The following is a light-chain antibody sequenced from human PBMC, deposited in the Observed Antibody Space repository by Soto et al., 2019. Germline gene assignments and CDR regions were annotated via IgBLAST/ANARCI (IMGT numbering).Light chain of an antibody. V-gene: IGKV1-39*01. CDR3: QQTYSEPLT. J-gene: IGKJ4*01. CDR1: QSISVY. Sequence: DIQMTQSPSSLSASVGDRVTITCRASQSISVYLNWYQQKAGKAPELLIFVASNLQPGVPSRFSRSGSGTDFALTISSLQPEEVATYYCQQTYSEPLTFGGGTKVDIK. CDR2: VAS.